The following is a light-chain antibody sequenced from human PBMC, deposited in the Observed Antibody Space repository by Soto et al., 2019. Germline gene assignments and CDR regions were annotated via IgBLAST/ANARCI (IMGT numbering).Light chain of an antibody. CDR3: QQRSNLLT. Sequence: EIVLTQSPATLSLSPRERATLSCRASQSVSSYLAWYQQKPGQAPRLLIYDASNRATGIPARFSGSGSGTDFTLTISSLEPEDFAVYYCQQRSNLLTFGGGTKVDIK. V-gene: IGKV3-11*01. J-gene: IGKJ4*01. CDR2: DAS. CDR1: QSVSSY.